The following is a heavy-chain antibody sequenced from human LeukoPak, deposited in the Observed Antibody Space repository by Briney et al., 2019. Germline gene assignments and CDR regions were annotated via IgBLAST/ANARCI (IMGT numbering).Heavy chain of an antibody. CDR2: IFHTGSS. J-gene: IGHJ5*02. Sequence: SETLSLTCTVSDYSISSGYFWTWIRQPPGKGLEWIGSIFHTGSSYYNPSLKSPVAISVDTSKNQFSLELSSVTAADTAVYYCARDLGLTISDNWFDPWGQGTMVTVSS. CDR3: ARDLGLTISDNWFDP. D-gene: IGHD3-3*01. V-gene: IGHV4-38-2*02. CDR1: DYSISSGYF.